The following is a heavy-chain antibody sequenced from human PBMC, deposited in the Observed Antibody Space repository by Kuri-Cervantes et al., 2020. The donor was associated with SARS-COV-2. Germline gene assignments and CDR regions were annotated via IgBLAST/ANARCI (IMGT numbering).Heavy chain of an antibody. D-gene: IGHD6-19*01. CDR1: GDSISRSSYF. CDR3: ARLAYTSGWYGDHFDY. V-gene: IGHV4-39*01. J-gene: IGHJ4*02. Sequence: ESLKISCTISGDSISRSSYFWGWVRQPPGKGLEWLGSISYTGSAYYNPSLESRVTISVDASKTQFSLKLNSVTAADSALYYCARLAYTSGWYGDHFDYWGQGTLVTVSS. CDR2: ISYTGSA.